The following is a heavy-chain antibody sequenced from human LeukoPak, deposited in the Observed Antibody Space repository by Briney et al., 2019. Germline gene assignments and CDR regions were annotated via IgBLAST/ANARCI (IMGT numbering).Heavy chain of an antibody. CDR3: AGVAVKGLIDH. CDR1: GYTFTGDY. V-gene: IGHV1-2*02. Sequence: ASVKVSCKTSGYTFTGDYIHWVRQAPGEGLEGMGWINPYGGVTNYAQKFQGRVTMTRDTSISPAYMSLSRLRSDDTAVYYCAGVAVKGLIDHWGQGTLVTVSS. J-gene: IGHJ4*02. CDR2: INPYGGVT. D-gene: IGHD6-19*01.